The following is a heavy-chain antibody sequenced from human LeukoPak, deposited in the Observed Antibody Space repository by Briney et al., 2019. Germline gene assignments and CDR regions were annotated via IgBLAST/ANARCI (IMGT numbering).Heavy chain of an antibody. CDR1: GGTLSSYA. CDR2: ILPIFGTA. V-gene: IGHV1-69*13. J-gene: IGHJ3*02. CDR3: ARSEAEDDAFDI. Sequence: SVKVSCKASGGTLSSYAISWVRQAPGQGLEWMGRILPIFGTANYAQKFQGRVTITADESTSTAYMELSSLRSEDTAVYYCARSEAEDDAFDIWGQGTMVTVSS.